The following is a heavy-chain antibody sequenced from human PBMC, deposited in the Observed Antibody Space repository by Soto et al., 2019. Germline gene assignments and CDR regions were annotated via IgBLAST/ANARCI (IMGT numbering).Heavy chain of an antibody. CDR3: ARVPSPFDFYYAMDV. D-gene: IGHD3-16*01. CDR2: MDYSGDT. V-gene: IGHV4-39*01. J-gene: IGHJ6*02. Sequence: SETLSLTCSVSGDSISNSGNYWGWIRRPPGKGLEWIGTMDYSGDTSYNPSLRSRVTISADTSKNQFSLKLNSVTAADTAVYFCARVPSPFDFYYAMDVWGQGTTVTVSS. CDR1: GDSISNSGNY.